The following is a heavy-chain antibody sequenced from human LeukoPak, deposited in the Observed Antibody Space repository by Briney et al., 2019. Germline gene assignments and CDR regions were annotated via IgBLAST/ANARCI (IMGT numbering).Heavy chain of an antibody. V-gene: IGHV3-7*01. J-gene: IGHJ4*02. CDR3: ARESSTSCYNY. Sequence: PGGSLRLSCAASGFTFSSYWMSWVHQAPGKGLEWVANIKQDGSEKYYVDSVKGRFTISRDNAKNSLYLQMNSLRAEDTAVYYCARESSTSCYNYWGQGTLVTVSS. CDR1: GFTFSSYW. CDR2: IKQDGSEK. D-gene: IGHD2-2*02.